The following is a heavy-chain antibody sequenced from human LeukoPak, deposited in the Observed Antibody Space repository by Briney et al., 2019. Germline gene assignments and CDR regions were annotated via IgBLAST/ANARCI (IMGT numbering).Heavy chain of an antibody. V-gene: IGHV1-24*01. CDR1: GYTLTELS. CDR3: ATRVGATRNWFDP. J-gene: IGHJ5*02. D-gene: IGHD1-26*01. CDR2: FDPEDGET. Sequence: ASVTVSCKVSGYTLTELSMHWVRQAPGKGLEWMGGFDPEDGETIYAQKFQGRVTMTEDTSTDTAYMELSSLRSEDTAVYYCATRVGATRNWFDPWGQGTLVTVSS.